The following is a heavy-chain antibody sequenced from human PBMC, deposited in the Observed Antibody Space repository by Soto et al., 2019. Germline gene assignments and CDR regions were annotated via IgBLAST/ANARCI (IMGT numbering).Heavy chain of an antibody. D-gene: IGHD2-15*01. J-gene: IGHJ4*02. CDR3: TRDRFEEVDSDYFEY. V-gene: IGHV3-53*01. CDR2: IYRAGST. CDR1: GFSVSSHF. Sequence: EVQLVESGGGLIQPGGSLRLSCAAYGFSVSSHFMSWVRQAPGKGLEWVSVIYRAGSTYYSDSVRGRFTISRDNSKNKLFLQMNRLRLEDTAVYYCTRDRFEEVDSDYFEYWGQGTLVTVSS.